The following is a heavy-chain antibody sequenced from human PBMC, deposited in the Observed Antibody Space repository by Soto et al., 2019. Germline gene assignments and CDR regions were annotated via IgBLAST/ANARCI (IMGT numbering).Heavy chain of an antibody. J-gene: IGHJ4*02. CDR2: IKEDGSER. CDR1: GFTFSNYW. D-gene: IGHD3-10*01. Sequence: EVQLVDSGGGLVQPGGSLRLSCAASGFTFSNYWMSWVRQAPGKGLEWVANIKEDGSERNYVDSVKGRFIISRDNAKNSLYLQLNSLRAEDTAVYYCARAGSENDYWGQGTLVTVSS. V-gene: IGHV3-7*05. CDR3: ARAGSENDY.